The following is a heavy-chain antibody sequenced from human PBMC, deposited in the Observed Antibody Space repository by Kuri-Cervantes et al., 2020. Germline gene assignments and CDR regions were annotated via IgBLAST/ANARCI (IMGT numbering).Heavy chain of an antibody. CDR1: GYSFTSYW. CDR3: ATNFGSGSYDY. J-gene: IGHJ4*02. V-gene: IGHV5-51*01. Sequence: GGSLRLSCKGSGYSFTSYWIGWVRQMPGEGLEWMGIIYPGDSDTRYSPSFQGQVTISADKSISTAYLQWSSLKASDTAMYYCATNFGSGSYDYWGQGTLVTVSS. D-gene: IGHD3-10*01. CDR2: IYPGDSDT.